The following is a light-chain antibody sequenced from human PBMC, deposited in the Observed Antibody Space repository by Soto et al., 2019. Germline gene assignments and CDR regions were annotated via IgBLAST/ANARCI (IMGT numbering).Light chain of an antibody. CDR1: SSDIGSYNY. Sequence: QSALTQPASVSGSPGQSITISCTGTSSDIGSYNYVSWYQHRPGKAPKLIIYEVSHRPSGISNRFSGSRSGNTASLTISGLQAEDEADYYCSSYTSTSTLVVFGGGTKVTVL. CDR3: SSYTSTSTLVV. CDR2: EVS. V-gene: IGLV2-14*01. J-gene: IGLJ3*02.